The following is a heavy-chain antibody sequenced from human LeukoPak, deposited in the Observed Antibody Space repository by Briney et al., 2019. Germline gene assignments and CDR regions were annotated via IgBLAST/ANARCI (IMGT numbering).Heavy chain of an antibody. Sequence: GGSLRLSCAASGFTFSSYEMNWVRQAPGKGLEWVSYISSSGRAKYYADSVKGRFTISRDNAKNSLYLQMNSLRAEDTALYYCAKGTASIPIYMDVWGKGTTVTISS. CDR2: ISSSGRAK. CDR3: AKGTASIPIYMDV. CDR1: GFTFSSYE. J-gene: IGHJ6*03. D-gene: IGHD6-6*01. V-gene: IGHV3-48*03.